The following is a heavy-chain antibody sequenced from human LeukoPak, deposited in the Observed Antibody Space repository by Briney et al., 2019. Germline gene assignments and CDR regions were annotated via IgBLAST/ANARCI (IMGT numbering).Heavy chain of an antibody. CDR2: INWNGGST. CDR3: AKDQLLYGGVDY. V-gene: IGHV3-20*04. J-gene: IGHJ4*02. CDR1: GFTFDDYG. D-gene: IGHD2-2*02. Sequence: GGSLRLSCAASGFTFDDYGMSWVRQAPGKGLEWVSGINWNGGSTGYADSVKGRFTISRDNAKSSLYLQMNSLRAEDTAVYYCAKDQLLYGGVDYWGQGTLVTVSS.